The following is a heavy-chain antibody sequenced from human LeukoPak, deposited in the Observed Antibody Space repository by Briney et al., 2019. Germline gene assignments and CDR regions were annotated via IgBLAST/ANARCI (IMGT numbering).Heavy chain of an antibody. CDR1: GGSISSSSYY. Sequence: SETLSLTCTVSGGSISSSSYYWGWIRQPPGKGLEWIGSIYHSGSTNYNPSLKSRVTISVDKSKNQFSLKLSSVTAADTAVYYCARDPPHYYDSSGLLDAFDIWGQGTMVTVSS. CDR2: IYHSGST. V-gene: IGHV4-39*07. CDR3: ARDPPHYYDSSGLLDAFDI. D-gene: IGHD3-22*01. J-gene: IGHJ3*02.